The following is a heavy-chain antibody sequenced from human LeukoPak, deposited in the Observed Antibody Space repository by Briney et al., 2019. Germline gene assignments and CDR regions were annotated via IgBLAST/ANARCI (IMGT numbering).Heavy chain of an antibody. J-gene: IGHJ4*02. Sequence: GGSLRVSCTASGFTFSNYCMHWVRQAPGKGLEWVAVIWYDGSNKYYADSVKGRFTISRDNSKNTLYLQMNSLRAEDTAVYYCARGVYYYDSSGYPTLDYWGQGTLVTVSS. CDR3: ARGVYYYDSSGYPTLDY. D-gene: IGHD3-22*01. CDR1: GFTFSNYC. CDR2: IWYDGSNK. V-gene: IGHV3-33*08.